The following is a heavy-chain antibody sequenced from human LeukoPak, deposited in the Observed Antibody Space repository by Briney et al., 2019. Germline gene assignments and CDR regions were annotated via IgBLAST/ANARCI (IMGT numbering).Heavy chain of an antibody. D-gene: IGHD1-26*01. CDR2: ISGSGGST. Sequence: GGSLRLSCAASGFTVSSNEMSWVRQAPGKGLEWFSAISGSGGSTYYADSVKGRFTISRDNSKNTLSLQMNSLRADDTAVYYCAKASTFSGSPVDYWGQGTLVTVSS. V-gene: IGHV3-23*01. CDR1: GFTVSSNE. J-gene: IGHJ4*02. CDR3: AKASTFSGSPVDY.